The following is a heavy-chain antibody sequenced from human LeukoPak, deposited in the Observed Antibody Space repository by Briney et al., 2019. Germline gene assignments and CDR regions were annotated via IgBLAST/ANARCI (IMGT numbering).Heavy chain of an antibody. D-gene: IGHD3-10*01. J-gene: IGHJ6*03. Sequence: TGGSLRLFCAASGFTLTSYWMHWVGQAPGKGLVWVSRISIDGSLTTYADYVKGRFTISRDNAKNTLYLQMNSLRAEDTAVYYCATEVQTSHNYNMVVWGKGTAVTVSS. CDR1: GFTLTSYW. CDR2: ISIDGSLT. CDR3: ATEVQTSHNYNMVV. V-gene: IGHV3-74*01.